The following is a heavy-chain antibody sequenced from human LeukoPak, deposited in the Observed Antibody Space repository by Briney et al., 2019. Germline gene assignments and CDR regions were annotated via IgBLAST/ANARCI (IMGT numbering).Heavy chain of an antibody. Sequence: SGPALLKTTKTLTLTGTFSEFLLSTSSMCVSWIRQPPGKALEWLARIAWDDDRYYSTSLKTRLTISKDTSKNQVVLTMTNLDPVDTATYYCARMRNYNSAWFSYFWGQGNLVTVSS. D-gene: IGHD1-7*01. J-gene: IGHJ1*01. CDR1: EFLLSTSSMC. CDR3: ARMRNYNSAWFSYF. CDR2: IAWDDDR. V-gene: IGHV2-70*11.